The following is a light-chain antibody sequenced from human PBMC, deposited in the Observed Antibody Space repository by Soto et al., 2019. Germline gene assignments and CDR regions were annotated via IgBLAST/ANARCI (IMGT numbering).Light chain of an antibody. CDR1: SSDVGGYNY. CDR2: DVS. J-gene: IGLJ1*01. V-gene: IGLV2-14*01. CDR3: SSYTSSSTRPYG. Sequence: QSALTQPASVSGSPGQSITISCTGTSSDVGGYNYVSWYQQHPGKAPKLMIYDVSNRPSGVSNRFSGSKSGNTASLTISGLQAEDEADYYCSSYTSSSTRPYGFGTGTKLTVL.